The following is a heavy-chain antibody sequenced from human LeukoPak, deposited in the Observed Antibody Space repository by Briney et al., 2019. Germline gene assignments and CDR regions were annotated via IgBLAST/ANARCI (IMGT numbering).Heavy chain of an antibody. D-gene: IGHD6-19*01. J-gene: IGHJ4*02. Sequence: PSQTLSLTCTVSGGSISSGGYYWRWIRQLPGKGLEWIGYISFNGNTYYNPSLKSRVTISRDTSKIQFSLKLSSVTAADTAVYYCARSFSGPTGADYWGQGTLVTVSS. CDR3: ARSFSGPTGADY. V-gene: IGHV4-31*03. CDR2: ISFNGNT. CDR1: GGSISSGGYY.